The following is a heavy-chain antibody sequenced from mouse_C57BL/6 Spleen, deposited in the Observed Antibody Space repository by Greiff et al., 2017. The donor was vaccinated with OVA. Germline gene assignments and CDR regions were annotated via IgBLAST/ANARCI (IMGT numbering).Heavy chain of an antibody. J-gene: IGHJ2*01. CDR3: ARQGGYYEGDYFDY. CDR2: IYPGDGDT. V-gene: IGHV1-80*01. CDR1: GYAFSSYW. D-gene: IGHD2-3*01. Sequence: QVQLQQSGAELVKPGASVKISCKASGYAFSSYWMNWVKQRPGKGLEWIGQIYPGDGDTNYNGKFKGKATLTADKSSSTAYMQLSSLTSEDSAVYFCARQGGYYEGDYFDYWGQGTTLTVSS.